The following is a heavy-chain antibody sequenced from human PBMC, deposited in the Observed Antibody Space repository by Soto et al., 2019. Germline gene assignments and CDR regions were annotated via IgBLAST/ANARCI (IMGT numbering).Heavy chain of an antibody. Sequence: GGSLRLSCAASGFTFDDYAMHWVRQAPGKGLEWVSGISWNSGSIGYADSVKGRFTISRDNAKNSLYLQMNSLRAEDTALYYCAKDIKGYYGSGTQGSFDIWSQGTMVTVSS. D-gene: IGHD3-10*01. CDR1: GFTFDDYA. V-gene: IGHV3-9*01. CDR3: AKDIKGYYGSGTQGSFDI. CDR2: ISWNSGSI. J-gene: IGHJ3*02.